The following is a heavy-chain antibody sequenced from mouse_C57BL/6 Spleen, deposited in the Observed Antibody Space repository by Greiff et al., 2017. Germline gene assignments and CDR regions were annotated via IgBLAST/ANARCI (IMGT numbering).Heavy chain of an antibody. J-gene: IGHJ4*01. CDR3: ARRRVYDYDAMDY. D-gene: IGHD2-3*01. CDR2: IYPGDGDT. Sequence: VQLVESGAELVKPGASVKISCKASGYAFSSYWMNWVKQRPGKGLEWIGQIYPGDGDTNYNGKFKGKATLTADKSSSTAYMQLSSLTSEDSAVYFCARRRVYDYDAMDYWGQGTSVTVSS. CDR1: GYAFSSYW. V-gene: IGHV1-80*01.